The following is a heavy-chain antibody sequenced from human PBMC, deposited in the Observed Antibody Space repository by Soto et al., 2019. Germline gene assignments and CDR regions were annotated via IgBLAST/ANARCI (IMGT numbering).Heavy chain of an antibody. V-gene: IGHV1-46*01. Sequence: QVQLVQSGAEVKKPGASVKASCKASGYTFTSYYKTWLRQAPGQGLEWMGIFNPTGDIASYAQKLQGRVTMTRDTSTGTAYMELGSLRSEDTAVYYCARGGRIVDTGIGYYYYHAMDVWGQGTTVTVS. CDR1: GYTFTSYY. CDR2: FNPTGDIA. CDR3: ARGGRIVDTGIGYYYYHAMDV. J-gene: IGHJ6*02. D-gene: IGHD5-18*01.